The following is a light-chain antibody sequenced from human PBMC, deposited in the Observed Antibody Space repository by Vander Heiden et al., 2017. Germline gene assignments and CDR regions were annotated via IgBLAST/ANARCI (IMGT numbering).Light chain of an antibody. Sequence: EIVLTQSPGTLSLSPGERATLSCRASQSVSSSYLAWYQQKPGQAPRLLIYGASSRATGIPDRVSGSWSWTDFTLTISRLEPEDFAVYYCQQYGSSPGTFGPGTKVDIK. V-gene: IGKV3-20*01. CDR1: QSVSSSY. CDR2: GAS. CDR3: QQYGSSPGT. J-gene: IGKJ3*01.